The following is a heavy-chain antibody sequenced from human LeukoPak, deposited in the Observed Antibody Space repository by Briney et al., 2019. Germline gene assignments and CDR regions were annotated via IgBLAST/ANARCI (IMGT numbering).Heavy chain of an antibody. J-gene: IGHJ5*02. CDR1: GFTFSSYD. CDR2: IGTAGDT. D-gene: IGHD3-22*01. CDR3: ARDFYYYDSSGSSRWFDP. Sequence: GGSLRLSCAASGFTFSSYDMHWVRQATGKGLEWVSAIGTAGDTYYPGSVKGRFTISRDNAKNSLYLQMNSLRAEDTAVYYCARDFYYYDSSGSSRWFDPWGQGTLVTVSS. V-gene: IGHV3-13*01.